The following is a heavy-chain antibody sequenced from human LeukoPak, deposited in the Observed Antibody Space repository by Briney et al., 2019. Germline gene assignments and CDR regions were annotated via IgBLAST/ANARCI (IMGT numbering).Heavy chain of an antibody. V-gene: IGHV1-18*01. CDR2: ISAYNGNT. J-gene: IGHJ6*02. CDR3: ARGPDIVVVPAAIAFDYYYGMDV. Sequence: ASVKVSCKASGYTFTSYGISWVRQAPGQGLEWMGWISAYNGNTNYAQKLQGRVTMTTDTSTSTAYMELRSLRSDDTAVYYCARGPDIVVVPAAIAFDYYYGMDVWGQGTTVTVSS. D-gene: IGHD2-2*02. CDR1: GYTFTSYG.